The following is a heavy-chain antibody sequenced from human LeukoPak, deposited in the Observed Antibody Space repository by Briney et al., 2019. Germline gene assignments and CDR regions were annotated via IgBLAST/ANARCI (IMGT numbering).Heavy chain of an antibody. CDR1: GFASSTYA. V-gene: IGHV3-23*01. Sequence: GGCLRLSCAASGFASSTYAMSWVSQAPGKGRGWVSAISGSVGSTYYADSVKGRFTISRDNSKNTLYLQMNSLRAEDTAVYYCAKDRGKWELENYWGQGTLVTVSS. D-gene: IGHD1-26*01. CDR2: ISGSVGST. J-gene: IGHJ4*02. CDR3: AKDRGKWELENY.